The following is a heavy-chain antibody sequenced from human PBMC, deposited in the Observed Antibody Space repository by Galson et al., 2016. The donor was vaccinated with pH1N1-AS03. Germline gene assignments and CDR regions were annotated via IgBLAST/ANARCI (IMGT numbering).Heavy chain of an antibody. CDR1: GGTITAFS. CDR3: ARSQECSRTSCSLRIYYYPMDV. CDR2: IIPMSGTT. D-gene: IGHD2-2*01. V-gene: IGHV1-69*06. J-gene: IGHJ6*02. Sequence: SVKVSCKASGGTITAFSFSWVRQAPGQGLEWLGGIIPMSGTTVYTQSFRDRVTITADKSATAVFMEMRSLKSEDTAVYYCARSQECSRTSCSLRIYYYPMDVLGHGTTVTVSS.